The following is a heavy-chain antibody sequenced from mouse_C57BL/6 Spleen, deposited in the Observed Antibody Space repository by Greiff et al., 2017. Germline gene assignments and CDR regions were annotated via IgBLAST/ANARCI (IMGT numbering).Heavy chain of an antibody. V-gene: IGHV3-1*01. D-gene: IGHD1-2*01. CDR2: ISYSGST. Sequence: EVQGVESGPGMVKPSQSLSLTCTVTGYSITSGYDWHWIRHFPGNKLEWMGYISYSGSTNYNPSLKSRISITHDTSKNHFFLKLNSVTTEDTATYYCARPFFGTTAGFDVWGTGTTVTVSS. CDR1: GYSITSGYD. CDR3: ARPFFGTTAGFDV. J-gene: IGHJ1*03.